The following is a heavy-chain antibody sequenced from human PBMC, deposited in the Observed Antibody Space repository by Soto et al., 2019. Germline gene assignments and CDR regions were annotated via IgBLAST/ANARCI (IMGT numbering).Heavy chain of an antibody. CDR3: AKDHTGGPLNYYYYGMDF. V-gene: IGHV3-9*01. J-gene: IGHJ6*02. D-gene: IGHD2-8*02. CDR2: ISWNSGSI. CDR1: GFTFDDYA. Sequence: EVQLVESGGGLVQPGRSLRLSCAASGFTFDDYAMHWVRQAPGKGLEWVSGISWNSGSIGYADSVKGRFTISRDNAKNSLYLQMNSLRAEDTALYYCAKDHTGGPLNYYYYGMDFCGQGTTVTVSS.